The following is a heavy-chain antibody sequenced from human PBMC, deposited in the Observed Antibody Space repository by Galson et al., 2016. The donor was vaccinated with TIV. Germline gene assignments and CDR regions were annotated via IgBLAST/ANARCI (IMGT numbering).Heavy chain of an antibody. CDR1: GFDVSRNY. J-gene: IGHJ4*02. D-gene: IGHD1/OR15-1a*01. CDR3: ATTGGTNWNYFDN. CDR2: LYVLGTT. Sequence: SLRLSCAASGFDVSRNYMNWVRQAPGKGLEWVSVLYVLGTTHYAASVKGRFTVSRDTSKNTLDLEMSTLRAEDTAVYYCATTGGTNWNYFDNWGQGTLVTVSS. V-gene: IGHV3-53*01.